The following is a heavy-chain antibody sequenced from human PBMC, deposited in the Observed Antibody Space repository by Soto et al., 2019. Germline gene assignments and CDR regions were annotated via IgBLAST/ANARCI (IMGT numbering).Heavy chain of an antibody. Sequence: QVQLVQSGAEVKKPGASVKVSCKASGYTFTSYGISWVRQAPGQGLEWMGWISAYNGNTNYAQKLQGRVTMTTDTSTSTAYMELRSLRSDDTAVYYCARMGYCSGGSCYSPFEIRYNSFDPWGQGTLVTVSS. D-gene: IGHD2-15*01. CDR3: ARMGYCSGGSCYSPFEIRYNSFDP. V-gene: IGHV1-18*01. J-gene: IGHJ5*02. CDR1: GYTFTSYG. CDR2: ISAYNGNT.